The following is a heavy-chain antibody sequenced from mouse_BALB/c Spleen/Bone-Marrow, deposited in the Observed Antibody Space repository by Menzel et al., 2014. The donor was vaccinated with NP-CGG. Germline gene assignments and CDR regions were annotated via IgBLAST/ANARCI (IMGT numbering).Heavy chain of an antibody. CDR1: GFSFNSYG. CDR2: ISGGGSYT. Sequence: EVKLMESGGGLVKSGGSLKLSCAASGFSFNSYGMSWVRQTPEKRLEWVATISGGGSYTFYPDSVKGRFTISRDNAKNNLYLQLSSLRSEDTALYYCARHAYYDQTEVSFVYGGQWTLVTVSA. D-gene: IGHD2-4*01. J-gene: IGHJ3*01. V-gene: IGHV5-9-2*01. CDR3: ARHAYYDQTEVSFVY.